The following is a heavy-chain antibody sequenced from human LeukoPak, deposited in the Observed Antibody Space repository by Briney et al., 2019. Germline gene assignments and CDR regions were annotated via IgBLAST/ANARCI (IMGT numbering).Heavy chain of an antibody. D-gene: IGHD6-13*01. CDR1: GFTVSYNY. CDR3: AMEGIAAAGKGDFDY. Sequence: GGSLRLSCAASGFTVSYNYMNWVRQAPGKGLEWVSVIYGSGTTYYANSVKGRFTISRDNAKNSLYLQMNSLRAEDTAVYYCAMEGIAAAGKGDFDYWGQGTLVTVSS. CDR2: IYGSGTT. J-gene: IGHJ4*02. V-gene: IGHV3-53*01.